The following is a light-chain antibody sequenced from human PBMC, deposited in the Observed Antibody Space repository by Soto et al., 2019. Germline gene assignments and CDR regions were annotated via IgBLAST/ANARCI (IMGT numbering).Light chain of an antibody. J-gene: IGLJ1*01. V-gene: IGLV2-8*01. CDR1: SSDAGRYNY. CDR3: SSYAGGNEV. Sequence: QSVLSQPPSASGSPGQSLTIFCTGTSSDAGRYNYVSWYQQYPGKAPKLMIFEVSKRPSGVPDRFSGSKSGNSESLFVSGLQTEDEADYYCSSYAGGNEVFGTGTKVTVL. CDR2: EVS.